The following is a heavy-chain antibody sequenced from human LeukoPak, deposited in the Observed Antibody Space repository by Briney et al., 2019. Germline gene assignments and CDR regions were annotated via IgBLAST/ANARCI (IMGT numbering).Heavy chain of an antibody. J-gene: IGHJ4*02. D-gene: IGHD6-13*01. CDR1: GFTFSSYA. Sequence: PGGSLRLSCAASGFTFSSYAMSWVRQAPGKGLEWVSAISGSGGSTYYADSVKGRFTISRDNSKNTLYLQMNSLRPEDTAVYYCATDGFEQQLVYFDYWGQGTLVTVSS. CDR2: ISGSGGST. V-gene: IGHV3-23*01. CDR3: ATDGFEQQLVYFDY.